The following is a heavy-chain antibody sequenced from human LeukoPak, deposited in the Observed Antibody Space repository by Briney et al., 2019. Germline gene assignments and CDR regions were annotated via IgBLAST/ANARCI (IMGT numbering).Heavy chain of an antibody. CDR2: INGDGSNT. V-gene: IGHV3-74*03. CDR1: GFTFSSHW. Sequence: GGSLRLSCAASGFTFSSHWMHWVRQAPGKGLVWVSRINGDGSNTTYADSVKGRFTISRDNAKNTLYLQMNSLGAEDTAVYHCARSKSWYSTYAFDIWGQGTMVTVSS. D-gene: IGHD2-15*01. J-gene: IGHJ3*02. CDR3: ARSKSWYSTYAFDI.